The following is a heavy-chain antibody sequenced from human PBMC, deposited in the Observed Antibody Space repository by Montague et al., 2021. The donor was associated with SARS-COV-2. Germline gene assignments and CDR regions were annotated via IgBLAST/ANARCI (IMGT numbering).Heavy chain of an antibody. J-gene: IGHJ4*02. V-gene: IGHV4-39*07. D-gene: IGHD2-2*01. CDR2: IYHSGST. Sequence: SETLSLTCTVSGGSISSSSYYWGWIRQPPGKGLEWIGSIYHSGSTYYNPSLKSRVTISVDMSKNQFSLKLSSVTAADTAVYYCARSQDCSTTSCHFDYWGQGTLVTVSS. CDR1: GGSISSSSYY. CDR3: ARSQDCSTTSCHFDY.